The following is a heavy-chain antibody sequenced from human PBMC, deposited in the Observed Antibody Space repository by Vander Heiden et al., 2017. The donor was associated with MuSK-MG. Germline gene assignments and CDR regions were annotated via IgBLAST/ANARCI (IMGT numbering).Heavy chain of an antibody. CDR1: GFTFSDYY. V-gene: IGHV3-11*01. Sequence: QVQLVESGGGLVKPGGSLRLSCAASGFTFSDYYVSWCRQAPGKGLGWVSYISSSGSTIDYADSVKGRFPISRDNAKNSLYLQMNSLRAEDTAVYYCARGSYDYVWGSYDRGPDYWGQGTLGTVSS. CDR2: ISSSGSTI. D-gene: IGHD3-16*01. J-gene: IGHJ4*02. CDR3: ARGSYDYVWGSYDRGPDY.